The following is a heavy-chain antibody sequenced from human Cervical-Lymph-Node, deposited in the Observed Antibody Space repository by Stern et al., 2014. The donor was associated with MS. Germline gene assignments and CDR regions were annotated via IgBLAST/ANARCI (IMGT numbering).Heavy chain of an antibody. CDR1: GYTFTSYG. Sequence: VQLVQSGAEVKKPGASVKVSCRASGYTFTSYGISWVRQAPGPGLEWMGLISTYNGKTNYAQKFQGRVTMTTDTSTSTAYMELRSLISDDTAVYYCARDIYCSGGTCYFEFFDYWGQGTLVAVS. V-gene: IGHV1-18*01. J-gene: IGHJ4*02. CDR3: ARDIYCSGGTCYFEFFDY. CDR2: ISTYNGKT. D-gene: IGHD2-15*01.